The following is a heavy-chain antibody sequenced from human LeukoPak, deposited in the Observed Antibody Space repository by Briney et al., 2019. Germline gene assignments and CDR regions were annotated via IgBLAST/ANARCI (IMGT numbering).Heavy chain of an antibody. CDR3: EKWGQYCSGDSCQNWFDP. V-gene: IGHV3-9*01. CDR2: ISWNLGHT. CDR1: GFTFGNYA. J-gene: IGHJ5*02. D-gene: IGHD2-15*01. Sequence: LAGRSLTLSCAPSGFTFGNYAMHCVPHAPEEGVEGVSSISWNLGHTDSTRPVKGRSTISRDNTENSLYLQMNSMRVENTALYYCEKWGQYCSGDSCQNWFDPWGQGTLVTVSS.